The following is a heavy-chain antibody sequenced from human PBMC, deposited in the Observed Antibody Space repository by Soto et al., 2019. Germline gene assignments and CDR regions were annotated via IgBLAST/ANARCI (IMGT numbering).Heavy chain of an antibody. Sequence: SETLSLTCAVYGGSFSGYYWSWIRQPPGKGLEWIGGINHSGSAYYNPSLKSRVTISVDTSKNQFSLKLSSVTAADTAVYYCARSYDSSGSDAFDIWGQGTMVTVSS. CDR1: GGSFSGYY. D-gene: IGHD3-22*01. J-gene: IGHJ3*02. CDR2: INHSGSA. V-gene: IGHV4-34*01. CDR3: ARSYDSSGSDAFDI.